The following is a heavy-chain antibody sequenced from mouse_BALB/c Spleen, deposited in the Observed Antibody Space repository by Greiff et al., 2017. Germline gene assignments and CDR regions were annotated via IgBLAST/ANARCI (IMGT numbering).Heavy chain of an antibody. Sequence: EVQGVESGGGLVQPGGSLKLSCAASGFTFSSYTMSWVRQTPEKRLEWVAYISNGGGSTYYPDTVKGRFTISRDNAKNTLYLQMSSLKSEDTAMYYCARHDYGNVYYFDYWGQGTTLTVSS. CDR1: GFTFSSYT. V-gene: IGHV5-12-2*01. CDR3: ARHDYGNVYYFDY. J-gene: IGHJ2*01. CDR2: ISNGGGST. D-gene: IGHD2-1*01.